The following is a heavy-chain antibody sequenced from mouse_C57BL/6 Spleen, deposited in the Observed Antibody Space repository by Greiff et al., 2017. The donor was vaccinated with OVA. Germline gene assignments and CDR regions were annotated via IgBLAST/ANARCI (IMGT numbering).Heavy chain of an antibody. J-gene: IGHJ1*03. Sequence: QVQLQQSGAELVRPGSSVKLSCKASGYTFTSYWMHWVKQRPIQGLEWIGNIDPSDSETHYNQKFKDKATLTVDKSSSTAYMQLSSLTSEDSAVYYCARKTTDWYFDVWGTGTTVTVSS. CDR2: IDPSDSET. CDR3: ARKTTDWYFDV. D-gene: IGHD1-1*01. CDR1: GYTFTSYW. V-gene: IGHV1-52*01.